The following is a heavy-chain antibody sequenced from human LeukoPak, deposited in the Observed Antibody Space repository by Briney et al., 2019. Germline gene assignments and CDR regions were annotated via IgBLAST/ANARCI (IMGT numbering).Heavy chain of an antibody. V-gene: IGHV1-2*02. CDR3: AREGDILTGYYTHFDY. Sequence: ASVKVSCKAPGYTFTGYYMHWVRQAPGQGLEWMGWINPNSGGTNYAQKFQGRVTMTRDTSISTAYMELSRLRSDDTAVYYCAREGDILTGYYTHFDYWGQGTLVTVSS. CDR1: GYTFTGYY. J-gene: IGHJ4*02. D-gene: IGHD3-9*01. CDR2: INPNSGGT.